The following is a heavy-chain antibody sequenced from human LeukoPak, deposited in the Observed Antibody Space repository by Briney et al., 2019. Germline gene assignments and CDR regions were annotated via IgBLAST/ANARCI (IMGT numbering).Heavy chain of an antibody. V-gene: IGHV3-23*01. CDR3: AREIDYGEVSSDY. CDR1: GFTFNKYA. CDR2: ISSSGTSK. J-gene: IGHJ4*02. D-gene: IGHD4-17*01. Sequence: GGSLRLSCAASGFTFNKYAMSWVRQAPGKGLEWVSVISSSGTSKYYIDSVEDRFTISRDNSNNTLYLQMYNLRADDTAVYYCAREIDYGEVSSDYWGQGTLVTVSS.